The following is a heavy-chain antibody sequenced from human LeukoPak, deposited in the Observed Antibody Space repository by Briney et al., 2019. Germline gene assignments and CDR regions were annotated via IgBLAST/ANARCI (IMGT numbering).Heavy chain of an antibody. Sequence: SETLSLTCTVSGGSMSSYYWTWARQPAGKGLEWIGRMFSSGSTTYNPSLRSRVTMSVDTSKKQFSLTLRSVTAADSAMYYCAGSDYYYYYMDVWGKGTAVTVSS. CDR3: AGSDYYYYYMDV. V-gene: IGHV4-4*07. J-gene: IGHJ6*03. CDR2: MFSSGST. D-gene: IGHD1-26*01. CDR1: GGSMSSYY.